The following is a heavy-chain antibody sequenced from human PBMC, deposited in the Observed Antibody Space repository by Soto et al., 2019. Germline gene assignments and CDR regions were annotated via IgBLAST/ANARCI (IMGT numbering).Heavy chain of an antibody. Sequence: KKPAASVKVSCKASGYTFTSYGISWVRQAPGQGLEWMGWISAYNGNTNYAQKLQGRVTMTTDTSTSTAYMELRSLRSDDTAVYYCARYTAMELDYYYMDVWGKGTTVTVSS. CDR1: GYTFTSYG. V-gene: IGHV1-18*01. CDR2: ISAYNGNT. J-gene: IGHJ6*03. D-gene: IGHD5-18*01. CDR3: ARYTAMELDYYYMDV.